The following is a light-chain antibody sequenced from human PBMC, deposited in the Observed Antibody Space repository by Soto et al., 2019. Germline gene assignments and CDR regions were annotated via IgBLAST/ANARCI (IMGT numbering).Light chain of an antibody. CDR1: QSISTR. J-gene: IGKJ1*01. CDR2: DAS. Sequence: IQMTHSPSTLSASVLDRVTITCRASQSISTRLAWYQQKPGKAPKLLIYDASSLESGVPSRFSGSASGTEFTLTISSLQPDDFATYYCQQYNSYSTFGQGTKVDIK. CDR3: QQYNSYST. V-gene: IGKV1-5*01.